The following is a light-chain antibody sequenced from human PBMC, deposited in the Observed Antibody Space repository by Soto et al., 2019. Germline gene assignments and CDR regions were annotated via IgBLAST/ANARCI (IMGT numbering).Light chain of an antibody. J-gene: IGLJ3*02. CDR1: SSNIGAGYD. Sequence: QSVLTQPPSVSGAPGQRVTFSCTGSSSNIGAGYDVHWYQQLPQTAPKLLIYGNTNRPSGVPDRFSGSKSGTSASLAITGLQAEDEADHYCQSYDSRLSGWVFGGGTKVTVL. V-gene: IGLV1-40*01. CDR3: QSYDSRLSGWV. CDR2: GNT.